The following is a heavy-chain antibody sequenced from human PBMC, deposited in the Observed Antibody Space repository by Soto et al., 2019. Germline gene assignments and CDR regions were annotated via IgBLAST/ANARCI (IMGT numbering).Heavy chain of an antibody. J-gene: IGHJ4*02. Sequence: QVQLQESGPGLVKPSETLPLTCSVSDGSVTGYCWSWIRQPSGKGLEWIGCIDYNGRAHYNPSLTSRVTMSLDTSNNHFSLKLSSVTTTDTAVYYCARGPDHSKVGYWGQGTLVTVSS. CDR3: ARGPDHSKVGY. V-gene: IGHV4-59*02. D-gene: IGHD4-4*01. CDR1: DGSVTGYC. CDR2: IDYNGRA.